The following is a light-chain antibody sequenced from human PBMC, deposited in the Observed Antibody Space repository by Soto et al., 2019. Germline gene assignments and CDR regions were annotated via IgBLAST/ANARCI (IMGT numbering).Light chain of an antibody. CDR1: SANIGAYYD. CDR3: QSYDTSLRDYV. V-gene: IGLV1-40*01. CDR2: SNT. Sequence: QSVLTQPPSVSGAPGQRVTISCTGSSANIGAYYDVHWYQQVPGTAPKLLIFSNTNRPSGVPDRFSGSKSGTSASLAITGLQAEDEADYYCQSYDTSLRDYVXGTGTQVTVL. J-gene: IGLJ1*01.